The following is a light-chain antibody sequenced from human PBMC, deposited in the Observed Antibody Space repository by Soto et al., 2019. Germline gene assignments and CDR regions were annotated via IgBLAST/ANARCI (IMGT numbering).Light chain of an antibody. CDR2: AAS. V-gene: IGKV1-39*01. J-gene: IGKJ1*01. CDR3: HQTYSAPRGA. Sequence: DIQMTQSPSSLSASVGDRVTITCRASESISNNLNGYQQKPGKAPKLLIYAASTLQSGVPSRFSCGGSGTDFTLTIGSLQPEDFTTYYCHQTYSAPRGAFGQGTKVEIK. CDR1: ESISNN.